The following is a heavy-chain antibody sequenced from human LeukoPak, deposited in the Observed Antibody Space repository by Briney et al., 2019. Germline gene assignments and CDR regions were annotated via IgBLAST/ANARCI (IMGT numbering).Heavy chain of an antibody. D-gene: IGHD6-19*01. Sequence: RASVMVSCKASGYTFTGYYLHWVRQAPGQGLEGMGWINPNTGGTYNGQKFQGRVTMTRDPSISTVYMELRRLRSDDTAFYYCARAAKFSSGWYGDALDMWGQGTLVTISS. CDR2: INPNTGGT. V-gene: IGHV1-2*02. CDR3: ARAAKFSSGWYGDALDM. J-gene: IGHJ3*02. CDR1: GYTFTGYY.